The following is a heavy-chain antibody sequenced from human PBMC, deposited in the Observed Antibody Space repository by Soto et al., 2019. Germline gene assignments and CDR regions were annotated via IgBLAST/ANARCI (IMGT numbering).Heavy chain of an antibody. CDR1: GVTLSNAW. CDR3: ARDRRRFYYYYGMDV. Sequence: GGSLRLSCAASGVTLSNAWMTWVRQAPGKGLEWVAVIWYDGSNKYYADSVKGRFTISRDNSKNTLYLQMNSLRAEDTAVYYCARDRRRFYYYYGMDVWGQGTTVTVSS. V-gene: IGHV3-33*08. D-gene: IGHD4-17*01. J-gene: IGHJ6*01. CDR2: IWYDGSNK.